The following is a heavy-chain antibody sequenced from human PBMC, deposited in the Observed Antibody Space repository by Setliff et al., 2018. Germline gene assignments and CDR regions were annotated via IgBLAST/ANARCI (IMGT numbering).Heavy chain of an antibody. J-gene: IGHJ4*02. V-gene: IGHV4-31*03. Sequence: SETLSLTCTVSGGSINSGGYYWSWIRQHPGKGLEWIGYIYYSGSTDYNPSLKSRVTISVDTSKNQFSLKLSSVTAADTAVYYCARAGLAGRNIRGDYWGQGALVTVSS. CDR1: GGSINSGGYY. CDR3: ARAGLAGRNIRGDY. CDR2: IYYSGST. D-gene: IGHD3-10*01.